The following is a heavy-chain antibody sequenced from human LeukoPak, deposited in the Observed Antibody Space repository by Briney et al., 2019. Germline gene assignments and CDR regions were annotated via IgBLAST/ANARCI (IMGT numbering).Heavy chain of an antibody. Sequence: SETLSLTCTVSGGSINNYYWSWIRQPAGKGLEWIGRVYTSGSTNYNPSLRGRVTVSVDTSKNQVSLNLTSVTAADTAVYYCAIDKCNTTTCPKYFDYWSQGTLVTVSS. V-gene: IGHV4-4*07. CDR1: GGSINNYY. J-gene: IGHJ4*02. D-gene: IGHD2-2*01. CDR3: AIDKCNTTTCPKYFDY. CDR2: VYTSGST.